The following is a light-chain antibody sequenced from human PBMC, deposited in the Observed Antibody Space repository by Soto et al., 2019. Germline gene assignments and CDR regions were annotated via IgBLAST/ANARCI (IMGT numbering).Light chain of an antibody. V-gene: IGLV2-14*01. CDR3: SSYTSSSTVI. Sequence: QSALTQPASVSGSPGQSIAISCTGTSSDIGGYNYVSWYQQQPGKAPKLMIYEVTNRPSGLSDRFSGSKSGNTASLTISGLQAEDEADYYCSSYTSSSTVIFGGGTKVTVL. J-gene: IGLJ2*01. CDR2: EVT. CDR1: SSDIGGYNY.